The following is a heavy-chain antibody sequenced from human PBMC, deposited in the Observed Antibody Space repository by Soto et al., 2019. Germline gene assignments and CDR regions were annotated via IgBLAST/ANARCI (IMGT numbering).Heavy chain of an antibody. CDR2: IYHTGSS. V-gene: IGHV4-31*03. Sequence: QVQLRESGPGLVKPSQTLSLTCTVSGDSISSGGYYWSWIRQHPWKGLEWIGYIYHTGSSYYNPSLKRRVTISVDTSQNQFYLQLTSVTAADTAVYYCARDQEVNYADVGGSEDYYGLDVWGRGTTVTVSS. D-gene: IGHD4-17*01. J-gene: IGHJ6*02. CDR3: ARDQEVNYADVGGSEDYYGLDV. CDR1: GDSISSGGYY.